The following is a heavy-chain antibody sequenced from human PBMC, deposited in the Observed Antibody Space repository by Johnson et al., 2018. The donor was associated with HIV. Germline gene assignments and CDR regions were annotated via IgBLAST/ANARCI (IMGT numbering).Heavy chain of an antibody. D-gene: IGHD6-13*01. J-gene: IGHJ3*02. V-gene: IGHV3-30*18. CDR2: ISYDGSDK. CDR3: AKDSCRYSSSWATFGAFDI. CDR1: GFTFSRYG. Sequence: QVQLVESGGGVVQPGRSLRLSCAASGFTFSRYGLHWVRQAPGKGLEWVAVISYDGSDKYYADSVKGRFTISGDNSKNTRSLQMNSLRAEDTAVYYCAKDSCRYSSSWATFGAFDIWGQGTMVTVSS.